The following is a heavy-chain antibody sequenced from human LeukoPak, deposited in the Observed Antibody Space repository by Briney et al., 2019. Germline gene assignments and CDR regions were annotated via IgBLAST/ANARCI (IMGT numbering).Heavy chain of an antibody. D-gene: IGHD2-2*02. J-gene: IGHJ4*02. Sequence: RASVKVSCKASGGTFSSYAISWVRQAPGQGLEWMGGIIPIFGTANYAQKFQGRVTITADESTSTAYMELSSLRSEDTAVYYCARSFGYCSSTSCYSHFDYWGQGTLVTVSS. CDR2: IIPIFGTA. CDR1: GGTFSSYA. CDR3: ARSFGYCSSTSCYSHFDY. V-gene: IGHV1-69*13.